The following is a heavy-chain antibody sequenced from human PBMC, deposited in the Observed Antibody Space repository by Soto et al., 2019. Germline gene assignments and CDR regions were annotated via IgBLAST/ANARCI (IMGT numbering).Heavy chain of an antibody. CDR1: GFSFSSSA. D-gene: IGHD2-2*01. J-gene: IGHJ4*02. CDR2: FRESGGTT. Sequence: VQLWDSGGGLVQPGGSLRLSCAASGFSFSSSAMSWVRQAPGKRLEWVSTFRESGGTTHYADPVKGRFTISRDTSNKILFLPMNSLRAEATAIYYCTKDSHWAIISPTHDYWGQGALVTVSS. V-gene: IGHV3-23*01. CDR3: TKDSHWAIISPTHDY.